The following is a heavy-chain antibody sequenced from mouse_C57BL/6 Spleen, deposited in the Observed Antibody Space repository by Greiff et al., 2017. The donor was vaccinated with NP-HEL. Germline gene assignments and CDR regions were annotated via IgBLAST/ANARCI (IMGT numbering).Heavy chain of an antibody. J-gene: IGHJ2*01. Sequence: VQLQQSGAELVRPGASVTLSCKASGYTFTDYEMHWVKQTPVHGLEWIGAIDPETGGTAYNQKFKGKAILNADKSSSTAYMELRILTSEDSAVYYCTRGGYGSSYVFDYWGQGTTLTVSS. D-gene: IGHD1-1*01. CDR1: GYTFTDYE. CDR2: IDPETGGT. V-gene: IGHV1-15*01. CDR3: TRGGYGSSYVFDY.